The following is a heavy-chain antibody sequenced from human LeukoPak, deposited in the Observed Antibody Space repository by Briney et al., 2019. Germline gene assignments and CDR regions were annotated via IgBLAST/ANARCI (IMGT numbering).Heavy chain of an antibody. CDR3: VGLPTAAMRNWFDP. Sequence: PGGSLRLSCAASGFTFSSYAMHWVRQAPGKGLEWVAVISYDGSNKYYADSVKGRFTISRDNSKNSLYLQMNSLRAEDTTVYYCVGLPTAAMRNWFDPWGQGTLVTVSS. CDR2: ISYDGSNK. V-gene: IGHV3-30*07. CDR1: GFTFSSYA. J-gene: IGHJ5*02. D-gene: IGHD2-2*01.